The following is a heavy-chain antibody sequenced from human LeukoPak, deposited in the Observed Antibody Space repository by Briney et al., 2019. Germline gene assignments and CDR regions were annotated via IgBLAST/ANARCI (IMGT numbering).Heavy chain of an antibody. CDR2: ISGSGGST. D-gene: IGHD3-22*01. V-gene: IGHV3-23*01. CDR3: AKIETTYYYDSSGYYYNWFDP. CDR1: GFTFSSYA. J-gene: IGHJ5*02. Sequence: GGSLRLSCAASGFTFSSYAMSWVRQAPGKGLEWVSAISGSGGSTYYADSVKGRFTISRDNSKNTLYLQMNSLRAEDTAVYYCAKIETTYYYDSSGYYYNWFDPWGQGTLVTVSS.